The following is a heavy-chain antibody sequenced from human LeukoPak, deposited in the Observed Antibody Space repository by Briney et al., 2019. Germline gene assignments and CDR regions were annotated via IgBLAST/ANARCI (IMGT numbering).Heavy chain of an antibody. J-gene: IGHJ6*02. CDR3: AGAVPITTRGGHYYYGMDV. Sequence: PSETLSLTCTVSGDSIRRGDFYWSWIRQPPGKGLEWLGYIDYSGSTYYNPSLKSRVTISVDTSKNQFSLKLSSVTAADTAVYYCAGAVPITTRGGHYYYGMDVWGQGTTVTVSS. V-gene: IGHV4-30-4*01. D-gene: IGHD1-20*01. CDR1: GDSIRRGDFY. CDR2: IDYSGST.